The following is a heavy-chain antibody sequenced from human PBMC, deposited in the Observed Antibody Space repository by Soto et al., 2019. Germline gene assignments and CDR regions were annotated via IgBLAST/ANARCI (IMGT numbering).Heavy chain of an antibody. V-gene: IGHV3-23*01. D-gene: IGHD1-1*01. J-gene: IGHJ6*02. Sequence: EAQLLESGGGLVQPGGSLRLSCAAAGFTFSSYAMIGFSEAQGKGLEWVSAIIRSGIRTYYPNSVKGGCTISRDNSKNTLYLQMNSLRAEDTAVYYCAPGNGNYYYYGMDVWGQGTTVTVSS. CDR3: APGNGNYYYYGMDV. CDR1: GFTFSSYA. CDR2: IIRSGIRT.